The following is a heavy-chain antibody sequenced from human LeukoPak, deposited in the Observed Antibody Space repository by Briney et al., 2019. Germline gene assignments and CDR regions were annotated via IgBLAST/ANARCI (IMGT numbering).Heavy chain of an antibody. CDR1: GGFISSYY. CDR3: ARGGHYYDSTGWFDP. Sequence: PSETLSLTCTVSGGFISSYYWSWIRQPPGKGLEWIGYIYYSGSTNYNPSLKSRVTISVDTSKNQFSLKLRSVTAADTAVYYCARGGHYYDSTGWFDPWGQGTLVTVSS. V-gene: IGHV4-59*01. CDR2: IYYSGST. J-gene: IGHJ5*02. D-gene: IGHD3-22*01.